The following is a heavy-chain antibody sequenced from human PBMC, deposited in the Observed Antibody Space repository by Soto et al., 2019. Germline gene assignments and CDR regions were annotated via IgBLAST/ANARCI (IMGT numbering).Heavy chain of an antibody. CDR2: IKQDGSEK. Sequence: GGSLRLSCAASGFTFSSFWMSWVRQAPGRGLEWVANIKQDGSEKYYVGSVKGRFTISRDNAKNSLYLQMNSLRAEDTAVYYCARDNYSGSYYNGGYWGQGTLVTVSS. CDR3: ARDNYSGSYYNGGY. V-gene: IGHV3-7*01. CDR1: GFTFSSFW. J-gene: IGHJ4*02. D-gene: IGHD3-10*01.